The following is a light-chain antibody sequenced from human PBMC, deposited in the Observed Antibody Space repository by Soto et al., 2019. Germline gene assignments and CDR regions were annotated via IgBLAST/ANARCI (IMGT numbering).Light chain of an antibody. J-gene: IGLJ1*01. CDR3: ASYTTSSTYV. Sequence: LPQPASVSVSPGQSIAIPCTGTSSDVGGYSYVSWYQQQPGKAPKLVISDVSNRPSGVSDRFSGSESGNTASLTISGLQTEDEADYYCASYTTSSTYVFGNGTKVTVL. V-gene: IGLV2-14*01. CDR1: SSDVGGYSY. CDR2: DVS.